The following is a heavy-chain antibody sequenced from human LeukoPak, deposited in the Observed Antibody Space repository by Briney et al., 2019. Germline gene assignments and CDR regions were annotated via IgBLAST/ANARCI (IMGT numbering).Heavy chain of an antibody. CDR2: IYYSGST. CDR1: GGSISSSSYY. V-gene: IGHV4-39*01. CDR3: ARFDIPDKVRYYFDY. D-gene: IGHD5-12*01. Sequence: SETLSLTXTVSGGSISSSSYYWGRIRQPPGKGLEWIGSIYYSGSTYYNPSLKSRVTISVDTSKNQFSLKLSSVTAADTAVYYCARFDIPDKVRYYFDYWGQGTLVTVSS. J-gene: IGHJ4*02.